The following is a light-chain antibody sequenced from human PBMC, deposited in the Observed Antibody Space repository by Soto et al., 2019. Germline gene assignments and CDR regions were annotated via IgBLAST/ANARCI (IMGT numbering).Light chain of an antibody. J-gene: IGKJ1*01. V-gene: IGKV1-5*01. CDR3: QQYNSYPWT. CDR2: AAS. Sequence: DIQMTQSPSTPSASVGDKVTITCRASQSISSWLAWYQQKPGEAPKLLIYAASTLYGGVPSRFSGSGSGTEFTLTISSLQPDDFATYYCQQYNSYPWTFGQGTKVDIK. CDR1: QSISSW.